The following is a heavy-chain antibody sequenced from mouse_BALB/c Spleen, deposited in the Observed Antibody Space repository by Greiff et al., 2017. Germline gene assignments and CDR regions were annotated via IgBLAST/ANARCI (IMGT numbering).Heavy chain of an antibody. D-gene: IGHD1-1*01. J-gene: IGHJ1*01. CDR2: IYPGGGYT. CDR3: ARSLYYGSTYWYFDV. CDR1: GYTFTNYW. Sequence: QVQLQQSGAELVRPGTSVKISCKASGYTFTNYWLGWVKQRPGHGLEWIGDIYPGGGYTNSNEKFQGKATLTADTSSSTAYMQLSSLTSEDSAVYFCARSLYYGSTYWYFDVWGAGTTVTVSS. V-gene: IGHV1-63*02.